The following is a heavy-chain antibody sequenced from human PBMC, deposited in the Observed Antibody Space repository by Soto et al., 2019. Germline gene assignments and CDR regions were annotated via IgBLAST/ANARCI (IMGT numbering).Heavy chain of an antibody. CDR2: IISIIGTT. J-gene: IGHJ6*02. CDR1: GGSFSSYG. Sequence: GASVKVSCKAPGGSFSSYGITWVRQAPGQGLEWMGGIISIIGTTKYAQKFQGRVTITADESTSKAYMELSSLRSEDTAVYYCARELKEPGSYYYYGLDVWGQGTTVTVSS. CDR3: ARELKEPGSYYYYGLDV. D-gene: IGHD3-10*01. V-gene: IGHV1-69*13.